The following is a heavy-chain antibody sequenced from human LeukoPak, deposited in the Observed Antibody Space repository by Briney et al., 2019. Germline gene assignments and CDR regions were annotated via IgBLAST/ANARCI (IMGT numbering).Heavy chain of an antibody. Sequence: GGSLRLSCAASGFTFNYYSMNWVRQAPGKGLEWVSYISGSSSTIYYADSVKGRFTISRDNAKNSLYLQMNSLRAEDTAVYYCARAAGNFGSPDYWGQGTLVTVSS. CDR1: GFTFNYYS. J-gene: IGHJ4*02. CDR2: ISGSSSTI. V-gene: IGHV3-48*04. D-gene: IGHD6-13*01. CDR3: ARAAGNFGSPDY.